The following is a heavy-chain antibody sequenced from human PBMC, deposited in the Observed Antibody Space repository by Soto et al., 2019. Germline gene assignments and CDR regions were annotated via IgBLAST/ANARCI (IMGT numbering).Heavy chain of an antibody. V-gene: IGHV4-39*01. D-gene: IGHD4-17*01. J-gene: IGHJ1*01. CDR3: LYGDPTFQR. CDR1: GGSISSSSYY. Sequence: PSETLSLTCTVSGGSISSSSYYWGWIRQPPGRGLEWIGSIYYSGSTYYNPSLKSRVTISVDTSKNQFSLKLSSVTAADTAVYYFLYGDPTFQRWGQGPLVTVSS. CDR2: IYYSGST.